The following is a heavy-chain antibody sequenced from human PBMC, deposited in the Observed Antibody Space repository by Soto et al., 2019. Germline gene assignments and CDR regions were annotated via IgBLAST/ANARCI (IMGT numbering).Heavy chain of an antibody. D-gene: IGHD2-2*01. J-gene: IGHJ4*02. CDR1: GYTFTSYY. Sequence: ASVKVSCKASGYTFTSYYMHWVRQAPGQGLEWMGIINPSGYGTSYAQKFQGRVTMTRNTSTSTFYMELRSLRSDDTAVYFCARDGVVVPSALYYFDYWGQGTLVTVYS. CDR2: INPSGYGT. V-gene: IGHV1-46*01. CDR3: ARDGVVVPSALYYFDY.